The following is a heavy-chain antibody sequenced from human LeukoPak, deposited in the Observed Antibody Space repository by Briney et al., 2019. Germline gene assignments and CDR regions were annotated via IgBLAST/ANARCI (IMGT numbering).Heavy chain of an antibody. J-gene: IGHJ4*02. V-gene: IGHV3-11*04. CDR1: GYTLTELS. D-gene: IGHD5-12*01. CDR2: ISRSGSTI. Sequence: SCKVSGYTLTELSMHWVRQAPGKGLEWVSYISRSGSTIYYADSVKGRFTISRDNAKNSLYLQMNSLRAEDTAVYYCASGYDLPYWGQGTLVTVSS. CDR3: ASGYDLPY.